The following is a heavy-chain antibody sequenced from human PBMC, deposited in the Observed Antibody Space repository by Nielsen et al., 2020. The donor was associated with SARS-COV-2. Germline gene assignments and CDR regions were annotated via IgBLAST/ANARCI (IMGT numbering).Heavy chain of an antibody. Sequence: GGSLRLSCAASGFTFNIYAMAWVRRAPGRGLQWVTGVSASGGSTYYTDSVKGRFTISRDNSKNTLYLQMNSLRAEDTAVYYCAKSRGWGSDYYYYGMDVWGQGTTVTVSS. CDR3: AKSRGWGSDYYYYGMDV. J-gene: IGHJ6*02. CDR2: VSASGGST. V-gene: IGHV3-23*01. D-gene: IGHD7-27*01. CDR1: GFTFNIYA.